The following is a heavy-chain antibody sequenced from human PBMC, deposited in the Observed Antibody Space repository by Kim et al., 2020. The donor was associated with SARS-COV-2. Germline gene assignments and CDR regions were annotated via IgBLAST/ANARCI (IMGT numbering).Heavy chain of an antibody. V-gene: IGHV4-31*02. J-gene: IGHJ4*02. D-gene: IGHD5-12*01. CDR3: ARELVVAKTFDY. Sequence: YYNPSLKSRVTISVDTSKNQFSLKLSSVTAADTAVYYCARELVVAKTFDYWGQGTLVTVSS.